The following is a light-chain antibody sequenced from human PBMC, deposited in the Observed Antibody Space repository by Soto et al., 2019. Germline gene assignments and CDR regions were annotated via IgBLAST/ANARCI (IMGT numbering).Light chain of an antibody. Sequence: DIQMTQSPSTLSASVGDRVTITCRASQSISSWLAWYQQKPGKAPKLLIYDASSLESGVPSRFSGSGSGTEFTLTISSLQPDDFATYDCQQTGFTFGPGTKVDIK. CDR2: DAS. J-gene: IGKJ3*01. CDR1: QSISSW. CDR3: QQTGFT. V-gene: IGKV1-5*01.